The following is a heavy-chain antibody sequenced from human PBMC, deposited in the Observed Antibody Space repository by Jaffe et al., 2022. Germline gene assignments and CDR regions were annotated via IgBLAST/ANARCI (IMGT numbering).Heavy chain of an antibody. J-gene: IGHJ3*02. V-gene: IGHV3-48*01. CDR2: ISSSSSTI. Sequence: EVQLVESGGGLVQPGGSLRLSCAASGFTFSSYSMNWVRQAPGKGLEWVSYISSSSSTIYYADSVKGRFTISRDNAKNSLYLQMNSLRAEDTAVYYCARDKYYDILTGYYSVVAFDIWGQGTMVTVSS. CDR3: ARDKYYDILTGYYSVVAFDI. D-gene: IGHD3-9*01. CDR1: GFTFSSYS.